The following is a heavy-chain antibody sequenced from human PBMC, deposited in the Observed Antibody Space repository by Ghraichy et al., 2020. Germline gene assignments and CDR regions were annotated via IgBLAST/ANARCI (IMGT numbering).Heavy chain of an antibody. CDR3: AKVNGGYGDYSIDY. V-gene: IGHV3-23*01. CDR2: ISGSGGST. D-gene: IGHD4-17*01. J-gene: IGHJ4*02. Sequence: GGSLRLSCAASGFTFSSYAMSWVRQAPGKGLEWVSAISGSGGSTYYADSVKGRFTISRDNSKNTLYLQMNSLRAEDTAVYYCAKVNGGYGDYSIDYWGQGTLVTVSS. CDR1: GFTFSSYA.